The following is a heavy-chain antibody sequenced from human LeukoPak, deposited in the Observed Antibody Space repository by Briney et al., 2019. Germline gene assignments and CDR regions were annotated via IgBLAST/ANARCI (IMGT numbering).Heavy chain of an antibody. V-gene: IGHV3-23*01. Sequence: GSLRLSCTASGFTFSSYAMSWVRQAPGKGLEWVSGISGSGGSTYYADSVKGRFTISRDNSKNTLYLQMNSLRAEDTAVYYCAKDRSRYCSSTSCYISYGYWGQGTLVTVSS. CDR2: ISGSGGST. J-gene: IGHJ4*02. D-gene: IGHD2-2*02. CDR1: GFTFSSYA. CDR3: AKDRSRYCSSTSCYISYGY.